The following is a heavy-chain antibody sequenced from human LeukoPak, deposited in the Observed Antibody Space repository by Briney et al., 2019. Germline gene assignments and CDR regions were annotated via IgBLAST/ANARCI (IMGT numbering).Heavy chain of an antibody. CDR1: GFTFNIYW. D-gene: IGHD6-13*01. CDR3: ARASSWYTPSRFDP. V-gene: IGHV3-7*01. CDR2: IREDGSEK. Sequence: GGSLRLSCAASGFTFNIYWMSWVRQAPGKGLEWVANIREDGSEKYYVDSVKGRFTISRDNAKNSLYLQMNSLRAEDTAVYYCARASSWYTPSRFDPWGQGTLVTVSS. J-gene: IGHJ5*02.